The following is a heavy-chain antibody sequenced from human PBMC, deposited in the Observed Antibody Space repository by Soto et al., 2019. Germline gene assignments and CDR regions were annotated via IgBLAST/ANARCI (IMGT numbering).Heavy chain of an antibody. D-gene: IGHD3-3*01. Sequence: PGGSLRLSCAASGFTFSSYWVSWVRQAPGKGLEWVANIKQDGSEKYYVDSVKGRFTISRDNAKNSLYLQMNSLRAEDTAVYYCARGFYPDYWGQGTLVTVSS. CDR1: GFTFSSYW. CDR2: IKQDGSEK. J-gene: IGHJ4*02. CDR3: ARGFYPDY. V-gene: IGHV3-7*03.